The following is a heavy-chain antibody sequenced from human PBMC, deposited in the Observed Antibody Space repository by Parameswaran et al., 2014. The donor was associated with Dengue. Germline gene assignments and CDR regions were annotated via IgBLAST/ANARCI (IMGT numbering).Heavy chain of an antibody. D-gene: IGHD3-22*01. Sequence: GSLRLSCKGSGYSFTSYWIGWVRQMPGKGLEWMGIIYPGDSDTRYSPSFQGQVTISADKSISTAYLQWSSLKASDTAMYYCARQFEVDYYDSSGYYYNYWGQGTLVTVSS. V-gene: IGHV5-51*01. CDR2: IYPGDSDT. CDR1: GYSFTSYW. J-gene: IGHJ4*02. CDR3: ARQFEVDYYDSSGYYYNY.